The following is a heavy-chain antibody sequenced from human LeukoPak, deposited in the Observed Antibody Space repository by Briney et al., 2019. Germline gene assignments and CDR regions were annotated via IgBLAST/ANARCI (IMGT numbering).Heavy chain of an antibody. CDR3: ARVHYDFWSGYPSDYFDY. D-gene: IGHD3-3*01. CDR2: ISYDGSNK. J-gene: IGHJ4*02. V-gene: IGHV3-30-3*01. CDR1: GFTFSSYA. Sequence: PGRSLRLSCAASGFTFSSYAMHWVRQAPGKGLEWVAVISYDGSNKYYADSVKGRFTISRVNSKNTLYLQMNSLRAEDTAVYYCARVHYDFWSGYPSDYFDYWGQGTLVTVSS.